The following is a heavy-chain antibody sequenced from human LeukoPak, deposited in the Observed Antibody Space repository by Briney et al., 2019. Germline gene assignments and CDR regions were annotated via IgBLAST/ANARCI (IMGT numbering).Heavy chain of an antibody. J-gene: IGHJ5*02. D-gene: IGHD2-2*01. CDR1: GDSVSSNSVT. V-gene: IGHV6-1*01. Sequence: SQTLSLTCAISGDSVSSNSVTWYWIRQSPSRGLEWLGRTYYRSTWYNDYAVSVRGRITVNPDTSKNQFSLHLNSVTPKDTAVYYCARRLTQYDCFDPWGQGILVTVSS. CDR3: ARRLTQYDCFDP. CDR2: TYYRSTWYN.